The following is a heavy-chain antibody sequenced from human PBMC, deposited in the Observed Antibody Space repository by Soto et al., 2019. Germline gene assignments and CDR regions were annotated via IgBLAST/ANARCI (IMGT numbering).Heavy chain of an antibody. V-gene: IGHV2-70*01. Sequence: SGPTLVNLTQTLTLTCTFSGFSLSTSGMCVSWIRQPPGKALEWLALIDWDDDKYYSTSLKTRLTISKDTSKNQVVLTMTNMDPVDTATYYCARQNYYGSGSYYNAGPYYYYYGMDVWGQGTTVTVSS. CDR2: IDWDDDK. D-gene: IGHD3-10*01. J-gene: IGHJ6*02. CDR3: ARQNYYGSGSYYNAGPYYYYYGMDV. CDR1: GFSLSTSGMC.